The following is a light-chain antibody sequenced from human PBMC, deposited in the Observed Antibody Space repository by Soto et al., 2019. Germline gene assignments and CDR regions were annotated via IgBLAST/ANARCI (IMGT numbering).Light chain of an antibody. Sequence: DIVMTQSPLSLPVTPGEPASISCRSSQSLLHSNGYNYLDWYLQKPGQSPQLLIYLGSNRASGVPDRFSGSGSGTDFTLTISRVDAEDVGVYYCMQALHTPYTFGQGTKLEI. J-gene: IGKJ2*01. CDR3: MQALHTPYT. CDR2: LGS. V-gene: IGKV2-28*01. CDR1: QSLLHSNGYNY.